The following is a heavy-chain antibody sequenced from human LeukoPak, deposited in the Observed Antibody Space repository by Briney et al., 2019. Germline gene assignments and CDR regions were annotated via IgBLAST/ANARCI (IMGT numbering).Heavy chain of an antibody. D-gene: IGHD3-10*01. V-gene: IGHV3-7*05. CDR1: GFTFSSYW. CDR2: IKRDGSEK. J-gene: IGHJ3*02. Sequence: GGSLRLSCAASGFTFSSYWMSWVRQAPGKGLEWVANIKRDGSEKYYVDSVKGRFTISRDNAENSLYPQMNSLRAEDTAVYYCARARDYGSGKANAFDIWGQGTMVTVSS. CDR3: ARARDYGSGKANAFDI.